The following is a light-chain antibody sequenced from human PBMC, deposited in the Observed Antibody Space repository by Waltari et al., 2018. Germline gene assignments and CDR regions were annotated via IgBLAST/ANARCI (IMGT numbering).Light chain of an antibody. V-gene: IGLV1-44*01. CDR1: SSNIGGDP. Sequence: QSVLTQPPPASGTPGQRVTIPCPGSSSNIGGDPVRWYQQLPGPAPKPLLYSNNQRPSGVPDRFSGSKSGTTASLAISGLQSEDEAAYYCAAWDDSLDGWVFGGGTKLTVL. CDR2: SNN. CDR3: AAWDDSLDGWV. J-gene: IGLJ3*02.